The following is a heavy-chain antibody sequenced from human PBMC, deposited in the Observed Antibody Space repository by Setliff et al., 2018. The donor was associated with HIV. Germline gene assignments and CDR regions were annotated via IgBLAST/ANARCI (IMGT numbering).Heavy chain of an antibody. CDR2: INPYNGNT. Sequence: GASVKVSCKSSGYSISDYAVTWVRQAPGQGLDWMGRINPYNGNTNYAKKFQGRITLTTDTFTSTAYMEVRSLRSDDTAVYYCARAPQTSSNWRIWDYWGQGTLVTVSS. D-gene: IGHD6-13*01. CDR3: ARAPQTSSNWRIWDY. V-gene: IGHV1-18*04. CDR1: GYSISDYA. J-gene: IGHJ4*02.